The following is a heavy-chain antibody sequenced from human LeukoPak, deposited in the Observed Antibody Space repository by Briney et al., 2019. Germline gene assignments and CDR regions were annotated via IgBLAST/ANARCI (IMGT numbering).Heavy chain of an antibody. CDR1: GGSISPYY. V-gene: IGHV4-59*01. Sequence: SETLSLTCSVSGGSISPYYWSWIRQPPGKGLEWIGYIYYSGTTNYNPSLQSRVTISVATSKNQFSLKLSSVTAADTALYYCARDRASAGGFDYWGQGALVTVSS. CDR3: ARDRASAGGFDY. J-gene: IGHJ4*02. CDR2: IYYSGTT. D-gene: IGHD2-15*01.